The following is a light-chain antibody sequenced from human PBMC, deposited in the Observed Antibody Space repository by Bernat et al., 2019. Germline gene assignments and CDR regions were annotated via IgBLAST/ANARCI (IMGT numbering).Light chain of an antibody. J-gene: IGLJ1*01. Sequence: QSALTQPASVSGSPGQSVTISCTGTSSDVGGYNYVSWYQQHPGKAPKLMIYDVNNRPSGVPNRFSGSKSGNTASLTISGLQTEDEADYYCTSATSSSTLVFGTGTEVTVL. CDR1: SSDVGGYNY. CDR2: DVN. CDR3: TSATSSSTLV. V-gene: IGLV2-14*03.